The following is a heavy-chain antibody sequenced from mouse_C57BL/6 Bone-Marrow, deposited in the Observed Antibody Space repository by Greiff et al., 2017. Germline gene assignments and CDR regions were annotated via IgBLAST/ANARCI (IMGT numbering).Heavy chain of an antibody. Sequence: EVKLVESGGGLVQPGGSLKLSCAASGFTFSDYYMYWVRQTPEKRLEWVAYISNGGGSTYYPVTVKGRFTISRDNAKNTLYLQMSRLKSEDTAMYYCAYDYDGEFAYWGQGTLVTVSA. CDR2: ISNGGGST. CDR3: AYDYDGEFAY. D-gene: IGHD2-4*01. CDR1: GFTFSDYY. J-gene: IGHJ3*01. V-gene: IGHV5-12*01.